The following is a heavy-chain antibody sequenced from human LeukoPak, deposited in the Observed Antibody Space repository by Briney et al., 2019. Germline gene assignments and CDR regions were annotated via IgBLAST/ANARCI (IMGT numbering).Heavy chain of an antibody. D-gene: IGHD6-19*01. J-gene: IGHJ1*01. CDR1: GFTFSSYA. Sequence: PGGSLRLSCAASGFTFSSYAMSWVRQAPGKGLEWVSAISGSGGSTYYADSVKGRFTISRDNSKNTLYLQMNSLRAEDTAVYYCATLDSSGWYPGYLQHWGQGTLVTVSS. CDR2: ISGSGGST. CDR3: ATLDSSGWYPGYLQH. V-gene: IGHV3-23*01.